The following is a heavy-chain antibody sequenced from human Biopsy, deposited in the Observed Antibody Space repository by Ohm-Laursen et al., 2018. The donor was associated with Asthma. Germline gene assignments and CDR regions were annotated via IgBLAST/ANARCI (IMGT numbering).Heavy chain of an antibody. D-gene: IGHD6-19*01. V-gene: IGHV3-30*03. CDR2: ISYDGSTK. CDR1: EFSVSSSY. Sequence: SLRLSCAASEFSVSSSYMSWVRQAPGKGLEWVAVISYDGSTKYYADSVKGRFTISRDNSKNTLSLQMNSLTAGDTAVYYCAREGVAGTHIEDWGQGTPVTVSS. CDR3: AREGVAGTHIED. J-gene: IGHJ4*02.